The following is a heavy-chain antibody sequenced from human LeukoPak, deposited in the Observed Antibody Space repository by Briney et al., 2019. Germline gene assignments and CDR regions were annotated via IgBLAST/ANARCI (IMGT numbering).Heavy chain of an antibody. Sequence: ASETLSLTCTVSGGSISSYYWSWIRQPPGKGLEWIGYIYYSGSTNYNPSLKSRVTISVDTSKNQFSLKLSSVTAADTAVYYRASDVLPGSFDYWGQGTLVTVSS. V-gene: IGHV4-59*08. J-gene: IGHJ4*02. CDR3: ASDVLPGSFDY. CDR2: IYYSGST. D-gene: IGHD3-10*01. CDR1: GGSISSYY.